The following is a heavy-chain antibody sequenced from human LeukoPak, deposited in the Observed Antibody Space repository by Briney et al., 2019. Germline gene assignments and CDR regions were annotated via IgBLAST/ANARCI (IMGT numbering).Heavy chain of an antibody. CDR2: IYSSGST. CDR1: GASISSYY. J-gene: IGHJ4*02. V-gene: IGHV4-4*07. Sequence: PSETLSLTYTVSGASISSYYWNWIRQSAGKGLEWIGRIYSSGSTNYSPSLKSRVTMSVDTSKNQFSLKLTSLTAADTAVYFCARDTGNFAPDFWGQGTLVTVSS. D-gene: IGHD4-17*01. CDR3: ARDTGNFAPDF.